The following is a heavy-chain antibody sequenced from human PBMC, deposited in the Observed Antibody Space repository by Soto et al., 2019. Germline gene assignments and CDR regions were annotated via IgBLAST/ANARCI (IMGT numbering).Heavy chain of an antibody. Sequence: GESLKISCKGSGYSFTSYWIGWVRQMPGKGLEWMGIIYPGDSDTRYSPSFQGQVTISADKSISTAYLQWSSLKASDTAMYYCARQYLYGDDQYYYYGMDVWGQGTTVTVSS. J-gene: IGHJ6*02. CDR2: IYPGDSDT. V-gene: IGHV5-51*01. CDR1: GYSFTSYW. CDR3: ARQYLYGDDQYYYYGMDV. D-gene: IGHD4-17*01.